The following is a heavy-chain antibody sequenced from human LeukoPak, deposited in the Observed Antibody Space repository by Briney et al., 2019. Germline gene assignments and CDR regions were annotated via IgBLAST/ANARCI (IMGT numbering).Heavy chain of an antibody. CDR3: AKDATTVTSQGDY. Sequence: GGSLRLSCAASGFTFSSYGMHWVRQSPGKGLEWVAFIRYDGSDKYYADSVKGRFTISRDNSKNTLSLQMNSLRPEDTAVYHCAKDATTVTSQGDYWGQGTLVTVSS. J-gene: IGHJ4*02. CDR1: GFTFSSYG. V-gene: IGHV3-30*02. D-gene: IGHD4-17*01. CDR2: IRYDGSDK.